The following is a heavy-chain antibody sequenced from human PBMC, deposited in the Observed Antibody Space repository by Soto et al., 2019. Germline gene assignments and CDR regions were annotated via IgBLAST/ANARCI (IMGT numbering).Heavy chain of an antibody. CDR1: GGTFSSYA. V-gene: IGHV1-69*13. CDR3: AREWANNTVIGGVTYRYYHGMDV. J-gene: IGHJ6*02. CDR2: IIPIFGTA. D-gene: IGHD3-16*01. Sequence: ASVKVSCKASGGTFSSYAISWVRQAPGQGLEWMGGIIPIFGTANYAQKLQGRVTITADESTSTAYMELSSLRSEDSAVYYCAREWANNTVIGGVTYRYYHGMDVWGQGTTVTVSS.